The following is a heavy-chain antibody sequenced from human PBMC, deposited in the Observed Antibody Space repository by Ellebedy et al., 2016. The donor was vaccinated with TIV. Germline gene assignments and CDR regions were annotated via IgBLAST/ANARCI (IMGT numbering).Heavy chain of an antibody. D-gene: IGHD6-19*01. CDR3: AREVGPIALVGSSALDY. CDR2: INPNSGGT. V-gene: IGHV1-2*04. Sequence: AASVKVSCKASGYTFTGYYMHWVRQAPGQGLEWLGWINPNSGGTNYAQKFQGWVTMTRDTSISTAYMELSRLRSDDTAVYYCAREVGPIALVGSSALDYWGQGTLVTVSS. CDR1: GYTFTGYY. J-gene: IGHJ4*02.